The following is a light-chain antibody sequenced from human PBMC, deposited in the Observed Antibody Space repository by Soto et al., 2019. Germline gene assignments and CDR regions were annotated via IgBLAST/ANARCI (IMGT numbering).Light chain of an antibody. CDR1: QGIGVY. V-gene: IGKV1-27*01. CDR3: QKYNSAPLT. J-gene: IGKJ4*01. CDR2: AAS. Sequence: GDRVTITCRASQGIGVYLAWFQQKPGKVPKLLIYAASALQSGVPSRFSGSGSGTDFTLTISSLQPEDIATYYCQKYNSAPLTFGGGTRVEFK.